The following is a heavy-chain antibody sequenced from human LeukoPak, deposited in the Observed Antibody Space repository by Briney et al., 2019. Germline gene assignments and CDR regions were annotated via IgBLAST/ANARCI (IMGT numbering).Heavy chain of an antibody. V-gene: IGHV4-34*01. CDR3: AGDLWFGRNWFDP. CDR1: GGSFSGYY. Sequence: SETLSLTCAVYGGSFSGYYWSWIRQPPGKGLEWIGEINHSGSTNYNPSLKSRVTISVDTSKNQFSLKLSSVTAADTAVYYCAGDLWFGRNWFDPWGQGTLVTVSS. J-gene: IGHJ5*02. CDR2: INHSGST. D-gene: IGHD3-10*01.